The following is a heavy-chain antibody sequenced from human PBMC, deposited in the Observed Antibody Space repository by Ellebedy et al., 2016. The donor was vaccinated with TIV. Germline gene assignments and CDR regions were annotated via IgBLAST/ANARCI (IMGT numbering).Heavy chain of an antibody. CDR3: ARDADNSGFYYTDFFDH. Sequence: GESLKISCAASGFTFGPHSMDWVRQAPGKGLEWVASISGSSADILYADSVKGRFTISRDNARNSLYLQMNSLRAEDTAVYYCARDADNSGFYYTDFFDHWGQGTLVTVSS. V-gene: IGHV3-21*01. CDR2: ISGSSADI. D-gene: IGHD3-22*01. J-gene: IGHJ4*01. CDR1: GFTFGPHS.